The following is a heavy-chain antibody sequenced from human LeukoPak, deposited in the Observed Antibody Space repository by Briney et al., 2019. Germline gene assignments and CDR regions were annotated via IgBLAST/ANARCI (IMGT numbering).Heavy chain of an antibody. CDR1: GYSISSGYY. D-gene: IGHD5-24*01. CDR3: FGTPGWLQGTSFDY. V-gene: IGHV4-38-2*01. CDR2: IYHSGST. J-gene: IGHJ4*02. Sequence: KPSETLSLTCAVSGYSISSGYYWGWIRQPPGKGLEWIGSIYHSGSTYCNPSLKSRVTISVDTSKNQSSLKLSSVTAADTAVYYCFGTPGWLQGTSFDYWGQGTLVTVSS.